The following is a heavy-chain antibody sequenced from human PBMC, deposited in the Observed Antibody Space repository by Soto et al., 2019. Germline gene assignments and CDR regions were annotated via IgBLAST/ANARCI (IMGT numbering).Heavy chain of an antibody. CDR2: MNPNSGNT. V-gene: IGHV1-8*01. CDR1: GYTFTSYD. J-gene: IGHJ6*02. Sequence: GASVKVSCKASGYTFTSYDINWVRQATGQGLEWMGWMNPNSGNTGYAQKFQGRVTMTRNTSISTAYMELSSLRSEDAAVYYCARGPIVVVPSARVFRAYGMDVWGQGTTVTVSS. CDR3: ARGPIVVVPSARVFRAYGMDV. D-gene: IGHD2-2*01.